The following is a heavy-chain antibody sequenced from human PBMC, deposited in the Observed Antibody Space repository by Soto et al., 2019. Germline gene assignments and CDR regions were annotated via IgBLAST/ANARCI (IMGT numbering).Heavy chain of an antibody. J-gene: IGHJ4*02. D-gene: IGHD6-13*01. CDR1: GGSISSYY. CDR2: IYYSGST. CDR3: ARWGLYSSSWYDY. Sequence: PSETLSLTCTVSGGSISSYYWSWIRQPPGKGLEWIGYIYYSGSTNYNPSLKSRVTISVDTSKNQFSLKLSSVTAADTAVYYCARWGLYSSSWYDYWGQGTLVTVSS. V-gene: IGHV4-59*01.